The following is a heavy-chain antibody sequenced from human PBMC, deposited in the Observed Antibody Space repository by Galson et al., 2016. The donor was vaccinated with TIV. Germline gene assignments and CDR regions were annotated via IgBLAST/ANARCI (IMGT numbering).Heavy chain of an antibody. CDR1: GFTFSGYV. J-gene: IGHJ3*02. CDR2: VSISGGTT. D-gene: IGHD1-26*01. Sequence: SLRLSCAASGFTFSGYVMSWVRQAPGKGLEWVSTVSISGGTTYYAGSVKGRFTISRDNARYTLYLQMNSLRAEDTAIYYCAKPGKSGDYSWDAFDIWGQGTLVIVSS. V-gene: IGHV3-23*01. CDR3: AKPGKSGDYSWDAFDI.